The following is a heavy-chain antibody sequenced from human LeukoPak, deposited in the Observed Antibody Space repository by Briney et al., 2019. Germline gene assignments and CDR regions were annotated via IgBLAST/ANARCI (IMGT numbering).Heavy chain of an antibody. V-gene: IGHV1-46*01. CDR1: GYTFTNYY. Sequence: ASVKDSCKASGYTFTNYYMHWVRQAPGQGLEWMGTINPSGGGTSYSPKFQGRVTMTTDTSTSTVYMELISLRSEDTAVYYCARRSGWIWGQGSLVTVSS. CDR3: ARRSGWI. J-gene: IGHJ4*02. D-gene: IGHD6-19*01. CDR2: INPSGGGT.